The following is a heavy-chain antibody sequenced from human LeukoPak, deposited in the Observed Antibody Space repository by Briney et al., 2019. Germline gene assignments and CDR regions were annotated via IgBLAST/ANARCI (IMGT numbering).Heavy chain of an antibody. Sequence: GGSLRLSCAASGFTFSSYAMSWVRQAPGKGLEWVSAISGSGGSTYYADSVKGRFTISRDNSKNTLYLQMNSLRAEDTAVYYYALQWLTPPAPDYWGQGTLVTVSS. CDR2: ISGSGGST. CDR1: GFTFSSYA. CDR3: ALQWLTPPAPDY. D-gene: IGHD6-19*01. J-gene: IGHJ4*02. V-gene: IGHV3-23*01.